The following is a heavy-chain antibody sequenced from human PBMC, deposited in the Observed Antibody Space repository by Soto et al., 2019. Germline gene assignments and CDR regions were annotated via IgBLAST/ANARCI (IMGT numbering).Heavy chain of an antibody. Sequence: PGGSLRLSCAASGFTFSSYAMHWVRQAPGKGLEWVAVISYDGSNKYYADSVKGRFTISRDNSKNTLYLQMNSLRAEDTAVYYCARDHDTAPSDYWGQGTLVTVS. V-gene: IGHV3-30-3*01. CDR2: ISYDGSNK. CDR1: GFTFSSYA. J-gene: IGHJ4*02. CDR3: ARDHDTAPSDY.